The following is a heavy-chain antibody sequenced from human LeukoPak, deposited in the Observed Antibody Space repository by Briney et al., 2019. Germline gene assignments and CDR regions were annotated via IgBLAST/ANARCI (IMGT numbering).Heavy chain of an antibody. Sequence: ASVKVSCKASGYTFTSYDINWVRQATGQGLEWMGWMNPNSGNTGYAQKFQGRVTMTRNTSISTAYMELRSLRSDDTAVYYCARAPERLGWFDPWGQGTLVTVSS. D-gene: IGHD1-1*01. CDR3: ARAPERLGWFDP. V-gene: IGHV1-8*01. CDR1: GYTFTSYD. J-gene: IGHJ5*02. CDR2: MNPNSGNT.